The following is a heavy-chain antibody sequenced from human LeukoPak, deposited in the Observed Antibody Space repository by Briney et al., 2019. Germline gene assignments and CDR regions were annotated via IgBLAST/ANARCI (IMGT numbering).Heavy chain of an antibody. J-gene: IGHJ2*01. CDR3: ARRIQLWSYWHFDL. V-gene: IGHV4-4*08. CDR1: GDSISRES. CDR2: SYNSWRM. D-gene: IGHD1-1*01. Sequence: SETLSLTCTVSGDSISRESWSWIRQAPGKGLECIGYSYNSWRMNYNPSLQSRVTISLDTSKNRLSLQLNSVTAADTAVYYCARRIQLWSYWHFDLWGRGTLVTVTS.